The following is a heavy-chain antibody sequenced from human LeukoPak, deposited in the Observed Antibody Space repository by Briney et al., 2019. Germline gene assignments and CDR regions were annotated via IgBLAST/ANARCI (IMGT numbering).Heavy chain of an antibody. CDR1: GFTFSDYD. CDR3: ARVAKERVGGVYYFDY. J-gene: IGHJ4*02. Sequence: PGGSLRLSCAASGFTFSDYDMHCVRQPTGKGLEWVAAIGTAGDTYYTGSVKGRFTISRENAKNSLYLQMNSLRAGDTAVYYCARVAKERVGGVYYFDYWGQGTLVTVSS. D-gene: IGHD1-1*01. CDR2: IGTAGDT. V-gene: IGHV3-13*01.